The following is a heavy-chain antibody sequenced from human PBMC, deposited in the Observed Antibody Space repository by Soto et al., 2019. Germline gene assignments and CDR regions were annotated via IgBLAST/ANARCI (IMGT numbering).Heavy chain of an antibody. CDR2: IYYTGTT. D-gene: IGHD6-13*01. CDR1: GDSINSSY. Sequence: LSLTRAAPGDSINSSYWSWIRQPPGKRLEWIGNIYYTGTTTYNPSLESRVTMSVDTSKNQFSLKLNSVDAADTAVYYCAKYRRTEAEGFTLDYWGRGTLVTVSS. J-gene: IGHJ4*02. CDR3: AKYRRTEAEGFTLDY. V-gene: IGHV4-59*01.